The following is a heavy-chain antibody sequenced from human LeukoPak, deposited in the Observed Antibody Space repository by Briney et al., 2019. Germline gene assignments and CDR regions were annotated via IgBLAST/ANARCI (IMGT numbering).Heavy chain of an antibody. V-gene: IGHV4-39*01. CDR1: GGSISSSSYS. CDR3: ASRYDFWSGYHNNWFDP. CDR2: IYYSGST. Sequence: SETLSLTCTVSGGSISSSSYSWGWLRQPPGKGLEWIGSIYYSGSTYYNPSLKSRVTISVDTSKNQFSLKLSSVTAADTAVYYCASRYDFWSGYHNNWFDPWGQGTLVTVSS. D-gene: IGHD3-3*01. J-gene: IGHJ5*02.